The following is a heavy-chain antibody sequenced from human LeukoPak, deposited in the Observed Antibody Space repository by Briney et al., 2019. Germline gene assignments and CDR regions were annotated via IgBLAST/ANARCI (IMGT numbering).Heavy chain of an antibody. CDR1: GFTFSSYT. CDR3: AREKWYFAN. V-gene: IGHV3-7*04. J-gene: IGHJ4*02. Sequence: GGSLRLSCAASGFTFSSYTMSWVRQAPGRGLEWVANIKENGNDKYYVDSVKGRFTISRDNAKNSLYLQLNSLRVEDTAVYYCAREKWYFANWGQGTRVTVSS. D-gene: IGHD3-9*01. CDR2: IKENGNDK.